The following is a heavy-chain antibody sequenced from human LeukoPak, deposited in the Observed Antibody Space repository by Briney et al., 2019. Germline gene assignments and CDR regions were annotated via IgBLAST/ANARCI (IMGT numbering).Heavy chain of an antibody. J-gene: IGHJ4*02. D-gene: IGHD3-3*01. CDR1: GGSFRGYY. V-gene: IGHV4-34*01. Sequence: SETLSLTCAVYGGSFRGYYWSWIRQPPGKGLEWIGEINHSGSTNYNPSLKSRVTISVDTSKNQFSLKLSSVTAADTAVYYCARRLRFLEWLYQFDYWGQGTLVTVSS. CDR2: INHSGST. CDR3: ARRLRFLEWLYQFDY.